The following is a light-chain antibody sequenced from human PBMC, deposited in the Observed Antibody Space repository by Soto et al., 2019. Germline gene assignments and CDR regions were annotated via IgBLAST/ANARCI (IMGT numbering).Light chain of an antibody. V-gene: IGKV3-11*01. J-gene: IGKJ4*01. Sequence: IVLTHCPATLSLSPGESATLACCASQSVSNSLAWYQQRPGQSTSLLIYDVSTRAPGIPDRFGGSGSGKDFNPTISSLETEDFAVYYCQKRTKWPLTFGGGNKVDIK. CDR2: DVS. CDR3: QKRTKWPLT. CDR1: QSVSNS.